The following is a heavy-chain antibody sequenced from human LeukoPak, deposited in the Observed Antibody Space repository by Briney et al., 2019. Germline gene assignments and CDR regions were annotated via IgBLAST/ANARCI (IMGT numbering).Heavy chain of an antibody. Sequence: GGSLRPSCAASGFTFSNAWMSWVRQAPGKGLEWVGRIKSKTDGGTTDYAAPVKGRFTISRDDSKNTLYLQMNSLKTEDTAVYYCAGDSGSSGFDPWGQGTLVTVSS. CDR3: AGDSGSSGFDP. CDR1: GFTFSNAW. CDR2: IKSKTDGGTT. V-gene: IGHV3-15*01. D-gene: IGHD1-26*01. J-gene: IGHJ5*02.